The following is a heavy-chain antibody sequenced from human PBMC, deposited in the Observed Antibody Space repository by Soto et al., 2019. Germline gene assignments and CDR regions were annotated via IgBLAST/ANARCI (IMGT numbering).Heavy chain of an antibody. CDR3: AKENRDDDSGWYSSTDWFDP. CDR1: GGTFDIFS. CDR2: IIPIFGTA. J-gene: IGHJ5*02. V-gene: IGHV1-69*01. D-gene: IGHD6-19*01. Sequence: QVHLVQSGAEVKKPGSSVKVSCTASGGTFDIFSISWVRQAPGQGLEWMGGIIPIFGTAEYSQKFQGRVTITADESTSTYYMELSSLRFEDTAVYYCAKENRDDDSGWYSSTDWFDPWGQGTLVTVSS.